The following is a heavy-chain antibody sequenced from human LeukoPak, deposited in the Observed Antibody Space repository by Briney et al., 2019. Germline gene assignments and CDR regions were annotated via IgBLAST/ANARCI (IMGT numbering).Heavy chain of an antibody. CDR1: GGSISSYY. D-gene: IGHD5-12*01. CDR3: ARDVTNSGYDSGDY. J-gene: IGHJ4*02. V-gene: IGHV4-59*01. CDR2: IYYSGST. Sequence: SETLSLTCTVSGGSISSYYWSWIRQPPGKGLEWVGYIYYSGSTNYNPSLKSRVTISVDTSKNQFSLKLSAVTAADTAVYYCARDVTNSGYDSGDYWGQGTLVTVSS.